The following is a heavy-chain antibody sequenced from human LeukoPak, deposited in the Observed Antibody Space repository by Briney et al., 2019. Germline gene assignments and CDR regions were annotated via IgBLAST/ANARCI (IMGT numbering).Heavy chain of an antibody. CDR3: AKDSGGAAMRPFDY. CDR2: ISGSGGST. CDR1: DFTLSPYW. D-gene: IGHD2-2*01. J-gene: IGHJ4*02. Sequence: GGSLRLSCAASDFTLSPYWMTWVRQAPGKGLEWVSAISGSGGSTYYADSVKGRFTISRDNSKNTLYLQMNSLRAEDTAVYYCAKDSGGAAMRPFDYWGQGTLVTVSS. V-gene: IGHV3-23*01.